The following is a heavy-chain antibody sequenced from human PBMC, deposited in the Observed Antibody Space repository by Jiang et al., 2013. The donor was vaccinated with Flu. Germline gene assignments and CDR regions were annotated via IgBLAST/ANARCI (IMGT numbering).Heavy chain of an antibody. J-gene: IGHJ4*02. V-gene: IGHV4-34*01. CDR2: IDHSGST. D-gene: IGHD2-15*01. CDR3: ARHGGSPARDY. CDR1: GGSFSGYY. Sequence: LLKPSETLSLTCAVYGGSFSGYYWSWIRQPPGKGLEWIGEIDHSGSTIYNPSLKSRLTISVDTSKNQFSLKLSSVTAADTAVYYCARHGGSPARDYWGQGTLVTVSS.